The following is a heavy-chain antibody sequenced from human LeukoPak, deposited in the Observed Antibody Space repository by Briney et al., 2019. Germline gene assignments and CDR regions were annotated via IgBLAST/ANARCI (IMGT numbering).Heavy chain of an antibody. D-gene: IGHD3-10*01. J-gene: IGHJ4*02. V-gene: IGHV3-7*04. Sequence: PGGSLRLSCAASGFTFSSYWMTWVRQAPGKGLEWVANIKQDGSEKYYVDSVKGRFTISRDSAENSLYLQMNSLRAEDTAVYYCARGITVIRGVVSLDYWGQGTLVTVSS. CDR3: ARGITVIRGVVSLDY. CDR1: GFTFSSYW. CDR2: IKQDGSEK.